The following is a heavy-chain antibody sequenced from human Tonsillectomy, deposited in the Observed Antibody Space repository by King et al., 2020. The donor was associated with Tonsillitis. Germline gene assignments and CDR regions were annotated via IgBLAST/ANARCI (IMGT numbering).Heavy chain of an antibody. CDR2: IISSSSYT. CDR3: ARDQYSSSWYYFDY. D-gene: IGHD6-13*01. Sequence: VQLVQSGGGLFKPGGSLRLSCAASGFTFSDYYMSWIRQAPWNGLEWVSDIISSSSYTNYADSVKGRFTIPRDNAKNSRYLQMNSLRAEDTAVYYCARDQYSSSWYYFDYWGQGTLVTVSS. CDR1: GFTFSDYY. V-gene: IGHV3-11*05. J-gene: IGHJ4*02.